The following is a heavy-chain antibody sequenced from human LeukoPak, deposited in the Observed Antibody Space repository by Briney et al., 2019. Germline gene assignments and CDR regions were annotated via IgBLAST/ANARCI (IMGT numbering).Heavy chain of an antibody. D-gene: IGHD4-17*01. CDR3: AREGPLTPTGDWFDS. Sequence: SETLSLTCTVSGGSIASSSNYWGWIRQPPGKGLEWIGSIYYSGTTYYNPSLESRVTLSIDTSKSQFSLKVASVTAADTAVYFCAREGPLTPTGDWFDSWGQGTLVTVSS. V-gene: IGHV4-39*07. CDR1: GGSIASSSNY. CDR2: IYYSGTT. J-gene: IGHJ5*01.